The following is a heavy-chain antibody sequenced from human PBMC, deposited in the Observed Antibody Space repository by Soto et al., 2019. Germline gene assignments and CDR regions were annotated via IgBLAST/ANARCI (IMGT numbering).Heavy chain of an antibody. CDR3: GRPLDNWSPFDY. V-gene: IGHV5-51*01. D-gene: IGHD1-20*01. CDR2: IHPGDSDT. Sequence: GESLKISCKGSGYNFANYWIAWVRQMPGEGLEWMGIIHPGDSDTRYSPPFQGQVTISADKSISTAYLQWTSLKASDTAMYYCGRPLDNWSPFDYWGQGTLVTVSS. CDR1: GYNFANYW. J-gene: IGHJ4*02.